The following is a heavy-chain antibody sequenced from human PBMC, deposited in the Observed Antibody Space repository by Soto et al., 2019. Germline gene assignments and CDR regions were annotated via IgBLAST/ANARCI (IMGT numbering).Heavy chain of an antibody. CDR1: GGSFSGYY. V-gene: IGHV4-34*01. CDR3: ARGGRDGYTV. Sequence: SETLSLTCVVYGGSFSGYYWSWIRQPPGKGLEWIGEINHSGSTNYNPSLKSRVTISVDTAKNQFSLKLSSVTAADTAVYYCARGGRDGYTVWGQGTLVTVSS. CDR2: INHSGST. J-gene: IGHJ4*02. D-gene: IGHD5-12*01.